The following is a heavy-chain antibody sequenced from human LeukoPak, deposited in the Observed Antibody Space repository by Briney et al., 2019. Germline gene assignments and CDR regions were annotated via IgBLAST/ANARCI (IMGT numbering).Heavy chain of an antibody. Sequence: SGGSLRLSCAASGFTVSSNYMSWVRQAPGKGLEWVSVIYSGGSTYYADSVKGRFTISRDNSKNTLYLQMNSLRAEDTAVYYCARSTYSSSFDPWGQGTLVTVSS. V-gene: IGHV3-66*01. D-gene: IGHD6-13*01. CDR3: ARSTYSSSFDP. J-gene: IGHJ5*02. CDR2: IYSGGST. CDR1: GFTVSSNY.